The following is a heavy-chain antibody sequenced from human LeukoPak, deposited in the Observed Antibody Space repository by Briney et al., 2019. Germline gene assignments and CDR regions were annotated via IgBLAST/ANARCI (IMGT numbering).Heavy chain of an antibody. CDR2: IWYDGSNK. V-gene: IGHV3-33*01. J-gene: IGHJ6*02. CDR3: AGDYGEYYYGMDV. D-gene: IGHD4-17*01. Sequence: PGRSLRLSCAASGFTFGSNGMHWVRQAPGKGLEWVAVIWYDGSNKCYADSVKGRFTISRDNSKNTLYLQMNSLRAEDTAVYYCAGDYGEYYYGMDVWGQGPRSPSP. CDR1: GFTFGSNG.